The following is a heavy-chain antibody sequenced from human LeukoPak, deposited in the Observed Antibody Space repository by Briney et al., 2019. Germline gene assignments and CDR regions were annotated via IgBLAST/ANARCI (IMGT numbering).Heavy chain of an antibody. CDR2: IYYSGST. CDR1: GGSISSGGYY. Sequence: SETLSLTCTVSGGSISSGGYYWRWLRQHPGKGLEWIGYIYYSGSTYHNPSLKSRVTISVDTSKNQFSLKLSSVTAADTAVYYCARREDRGAYFDYWGQGTLVTVSS. CDR3: ARREDRGAYFDY. V-gene: IGHV4-31*03. D-gene: IGHD5-12*01. J-gene: IGHJ4*02.